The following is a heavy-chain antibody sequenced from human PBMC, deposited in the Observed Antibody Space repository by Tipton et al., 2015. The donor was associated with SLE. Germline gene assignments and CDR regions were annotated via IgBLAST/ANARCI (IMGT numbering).Heavy chain of an antibody. J-gene: IGHJ6*03. Sequence: QLVQSGAEVKKPGASVTVSCKASGYIFTNYVLNWVRQAPGQGLEWMGCISGNNGNTNYAQKFQGRVTMTTDTSTTTAYMELRSLRSDDTAVYYCARAAGGDYYYMDVWGKGTTVTVSS. CDR2: ISGNNGNT. CDR3: ARAAGGDYYYMDV. V-gene: IGHV1-18*01. D-gene: IGHD2-15*01. CDR1: GYIFTNYV.